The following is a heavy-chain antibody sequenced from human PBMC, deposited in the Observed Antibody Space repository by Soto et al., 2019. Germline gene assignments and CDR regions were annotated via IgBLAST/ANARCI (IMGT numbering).Heavy chain of an antibody. Sequence: SVKVSCKASGGTFSSYAISWVRQAPGQGLEWMGGIIPIFGTANYAQKFQGRVTITADESTSTAYMELSSLRSEDTAVYYCAREDIVVVVAADYYYGMDVWGQGTTVTVSS. CDR2: IIPIFGTA. CDR1: GGTFSSYA. CDR3: AREDIVVVVAADYYYGMDV. D-gene: IGHD2-15*01. J-gene: IGHJ6*02. V-gene: IGHV1-69*13.